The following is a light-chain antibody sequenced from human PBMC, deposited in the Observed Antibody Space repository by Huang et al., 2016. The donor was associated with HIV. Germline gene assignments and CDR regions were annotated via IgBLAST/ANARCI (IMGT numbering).Light chain of an antibody. Sequence: AIQITQSPSSLSASTGDRFTVSCRASQDVSDYLAWYQQKPGGAPRLLIYSTSTLQDGVPSRFSGNGSATDFSLTISCLQSDDFATYYCQQYHIFPWTFGQGTKVEI. V-gene: IGKV1-8*01. CDR3: QQYHIFPWT. J-gene: IGKJ1*01. CDR2: STS. CDR1: QDVSDY.